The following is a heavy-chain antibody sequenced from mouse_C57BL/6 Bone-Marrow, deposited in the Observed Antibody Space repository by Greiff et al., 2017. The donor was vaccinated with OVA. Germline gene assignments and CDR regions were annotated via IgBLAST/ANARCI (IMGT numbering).Heavy chain of an antibody. CDR1: GYTFTSYW. D-gene: IGHD1-3*01. CDR3: ARNYWFAY. V-gene: IGHV1-50*01. CDR2: IDPSDSYT. J-gene: IGHJ3*01. Sequence: VQLQQPGAELVQPGASVKLSCKASGYTFTSYWMQWVKQRPGQGLEWIGEIDPSDSYTNYNQKFKGKATWTVDTSSSTAYMQLSSLTSEDAAVYYCARNYWFAYGGQGTLVTVTA.